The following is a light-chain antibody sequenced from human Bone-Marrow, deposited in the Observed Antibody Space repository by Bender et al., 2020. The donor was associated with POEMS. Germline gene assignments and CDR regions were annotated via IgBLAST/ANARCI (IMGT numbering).Light chain of an antibody. J-gene: IGLJ3*02. CDR3: AVWDYSLNGWV. CDR2: SSH. Sequence: QSVLTQPPSTSGTPGQWVTISCSGSSSNIGAHAVNWYQHLPGTAPKLLIYSSHRRPSEVPDRFSGSRSGTSASLAISGLQSEDEADYYCAVWDYSLNGWVFGGGTKLTVL. V-gene: IGLV1-44*01. CDR1: SSNIGAHA.